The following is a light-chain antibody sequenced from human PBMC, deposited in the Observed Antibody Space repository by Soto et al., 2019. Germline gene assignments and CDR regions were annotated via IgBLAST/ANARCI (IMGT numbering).Light chain of an antibody. CDR1: SSDVGGYNY. CDR3: SSFTSSMTNV. Sequence: QSVLTQPASVSGSPGQSITISCTGTSSDVGGYNYVSWYQQHPCKAPKLILYDVTDRPSGVSYRFSGSKSGNTASLTISGLQAADEADYFCSSFTSSMTNVFGSGTKVTVL. V-gene: IGLV2-14*01. J-gene: IGLJ1*01. CDR2: DVT.